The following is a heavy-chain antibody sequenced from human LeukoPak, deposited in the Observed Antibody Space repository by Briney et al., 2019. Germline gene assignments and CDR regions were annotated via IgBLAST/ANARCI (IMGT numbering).Heavy chain of an antibody. Sequence: GASVKVSCTASGYTFTAYYMHWVRQAPGQGLEWMGWIHPNSGGTNYAQKFQGRVIMTRNTSTNTAYMDLSSLTSDDTAVYFCARDRMGDCGTTSCYLAYWGQGAQVTVSS. V-gene: IGHV1-2*02. CDR1: GYTFTAYY. CDR3: ARDRMGDCGTTSCYLAY. J-gene: IGHJ4*02. CDR2: IHPNSGGT. D-gene: IGHD2-2*01.